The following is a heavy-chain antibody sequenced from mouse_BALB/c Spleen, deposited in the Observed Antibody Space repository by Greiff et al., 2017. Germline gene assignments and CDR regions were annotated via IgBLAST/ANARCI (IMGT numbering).Heavy chain of an antibody. CDR1: GFTFSSYT. V-gene: IGHV5-12-2*01. CDR2: ISNGGGST. Sequence: EVKLMESGGGLVQPGGSLKLSCAASGFTFSSYTMSWVRQTPEKRLEWVAYISNGGGSTYYPDTVKGRFTISRDNAKNTLYLQMSSLKSEDTAMYYCARHDGLLPFDYWGQGTTLTVSS. D-gene: IGHD2-3*01. J-gene: IGHJ2*01. CDR3: ARHDGLLPFDY.